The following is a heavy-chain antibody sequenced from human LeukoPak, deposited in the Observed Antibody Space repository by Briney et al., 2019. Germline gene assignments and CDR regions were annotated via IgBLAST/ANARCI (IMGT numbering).Heavy chain of an antibody. CDR2: IRSNGDST. CDR3: AREYYYEELDY. Sequence: GGCLRLSCAASGFTFSSYPMHWVRQAPGKGLEYVSGIRSNGDSTYYANSVKGRFTISRDNSKNTLYLQMGSLRAEDMAVYYCAREYYYEELDYWGQGTLVTVSS. J-gene: IGHJ4*02. V-gene: IGHV3-64*01. CDR1: GFTFSSYP. D-gene: IGHD3-22*01.